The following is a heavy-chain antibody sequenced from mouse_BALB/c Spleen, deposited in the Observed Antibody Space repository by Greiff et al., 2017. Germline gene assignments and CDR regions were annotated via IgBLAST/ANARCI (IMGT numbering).Heavy chain of an antibody. CDR1: GFTFSSYT. CDR3: ARKDDYGGSFAY. D-gene: IGHD1-1*01. J-gene: IGHJ3*01. V-gene: IGHV5-12-2*01. Sequence: EVKLVESGGGLVQPGGSLKLSCAASGFTFSSYTMSWVRQTPEKRLEWVAYISNGGGSTYYPDTVKGRFTISRDNAKNTLYLQMSSLKSEDTAMYYCARKDDYGGSFAYWGQGTLVTVSA. CDR2: ISNGGGST.